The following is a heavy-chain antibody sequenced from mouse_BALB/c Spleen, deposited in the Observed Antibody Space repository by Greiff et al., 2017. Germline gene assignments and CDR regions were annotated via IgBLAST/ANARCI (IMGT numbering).Heavy chain of an antibody. D-gene: IGHD1-1*01. CDR1: GYTFTDYA. CDR2: ISTYYGDA. CDR3: AREGSSYAFDY. Sequence: QVQLQQSGAELVRPGVSVKISCKGSGYTFTDYAMHWVKQSHAKSLEWIGVISTYYGDASYNQKFKGKATMTVDKSSSTAYMELARLTSEDSAIYYCAREGSSYAFDYWGQGTTLTVSS. J-gene: IGHJ2*01. V-gene: IGHV1S137*01.